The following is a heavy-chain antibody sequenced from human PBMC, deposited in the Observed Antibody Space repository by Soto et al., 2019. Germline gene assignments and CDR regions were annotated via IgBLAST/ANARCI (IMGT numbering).Heavy chain of an antibody. V-gene: IGHV3-23*01. CDR2: ISGSVDRT. Sequence: GGSLRLSCAASEFSFSAYAMSWVRQAPGKGLEWVSTISGSVDRTYYADYVKGRFNISRDNSKNTLYLQLNSLRAEDTAIYYCAKAYSESYYRVFDYWGQGTLVTVS. CDR3: AKAYSESYYRVFDY. J-gene: IGHJ4*02. D-gene: IGHD1-26*01. CDR1: EFSFSAYA.